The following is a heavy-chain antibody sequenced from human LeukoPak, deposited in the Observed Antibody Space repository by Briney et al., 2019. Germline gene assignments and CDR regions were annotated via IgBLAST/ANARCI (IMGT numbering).Heavy chain of an antibody. CDR3: AKGVSAIVATRSGEALDY. V-gene: IGHV3-23*01. D-gene: IGHD5-12*01. CDR1: GFSFSSYG. Sequence: GGSLRLSCAASGFSFSSYGMNWVRQAPGKGLEWVSAISGSGGSTYYADSVKGRFTISRDNSKNTLYLQMNSLRAEDTAVYYCAKGVSAIVATRSGEALDYWGQGTLVTVSS. J-gene: IGHJ4*02. CDR2: ISGSGGST.